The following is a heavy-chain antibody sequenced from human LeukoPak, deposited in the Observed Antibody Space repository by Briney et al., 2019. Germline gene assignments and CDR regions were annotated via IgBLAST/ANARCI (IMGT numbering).Heavy chain of an antibody. D-gene: IGHD1-26*01. J-gene: IGHJ4*02. V-gene: IGHV3-74*01. Sequence: PGGSLRLSCAASGLTFSSYWMHWVRQAPGKGLVWVSRINSDGSSTSYADSAKGRFTISRDNAKNTLYLQMYSLRAEDTAVYYCARRSSGSPPYYFGYWGQGTLVTVSS. CDR1: GLTFSSYW. CDR2: INSDGSST. CDR3: ARRSSGSPPYYFGY.